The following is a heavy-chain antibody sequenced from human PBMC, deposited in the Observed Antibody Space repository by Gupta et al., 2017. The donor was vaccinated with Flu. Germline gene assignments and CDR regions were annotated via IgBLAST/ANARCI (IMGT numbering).Heavy chain of an antibody. D-gene: IGHD2-2*01. CDR2: IYISGST. J-gene: IGHJ3*02. CDR3: ARDLIVVVPSALAFDI. CDR1: SYY. V-gene: IGHV4-4*07. Sequence: SYYWSWIRQAAGKGLEWIGRIYISGSTNYNPSLKSRVTMSVDTSKNQFSLKLSSVTAADTAVYYCARDLIVVVPSALAFDIWGQGTMVTVSS.